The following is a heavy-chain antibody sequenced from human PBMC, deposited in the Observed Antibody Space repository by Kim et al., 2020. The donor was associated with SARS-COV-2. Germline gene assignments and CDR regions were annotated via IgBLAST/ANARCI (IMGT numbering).Heavy chain of an antibody. Sequence: GGSLRLSCAASGFTFSSYAMSWVRQAPGKGLEWVSAISGSGGSTYYADSVKGRFTISRDNSKNTLYLQMNSLRAEDTAVYYCAKSLPNYCSGGSCYSFDYWGQGTLVTVSS. D-gene: IGHD2-15*01. CDR3: AKSLPNYCSGGSCYSFDY. V-gene: IGHV3-23*01. CDR2: ISGSGGST. J-gene: IGHJ4*02. CDR1: GFTFSSYA.